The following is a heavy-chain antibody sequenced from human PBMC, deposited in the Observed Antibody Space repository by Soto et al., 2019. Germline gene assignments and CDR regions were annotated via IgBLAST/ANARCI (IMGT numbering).Heavy chain of an antibody. D-gene: IGHD2-8*01. CDR2: ISSDAKSI. V-gene: IGHV3-74*03. CDR1: GFTFSTYW. Sequence: EVQLVASGGGLVQPGRSLRLSCAASGFTFSTYWMEWVRHGPGKGPEWVSRISSDAKSIAYADSVKGRFTISRDNAKSTLYLQMTRLRGEDTGIYYCVRYTNDWSHHGMDVGGRGSTVAV. CDR3: VRYTNDWSHHGMDV. J-gene: IGHJ6*02.